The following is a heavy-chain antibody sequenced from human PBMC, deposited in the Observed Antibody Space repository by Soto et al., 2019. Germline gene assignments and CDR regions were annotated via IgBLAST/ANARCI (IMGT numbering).Heavy chain of an antibody. Sequence: GASVKVSCKVSGYTLTELSMHWVRQAPGKGLEWMGGFDPEDGETIYAQKFQGRVTMTEDTSTDTAYMELSSLRSEDTAVYYCATGYYDSSGHYYVHWGQGTLVTVSS. J-gene: IGHJ4*02. CDR2: FDPEDGET. CDR3: ATGYYDSSGHYYVH. V-gene: IGHV1-24*01. D-gene: IGHD3-22*01. CDR1: GYTLTELS.